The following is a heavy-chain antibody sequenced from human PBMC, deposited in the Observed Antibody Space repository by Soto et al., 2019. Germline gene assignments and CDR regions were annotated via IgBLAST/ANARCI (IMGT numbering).Heavy chain of an antibody. D-gene: IGHD6-13*01. J-gene: IGHJ4*02. CDR1: GYSISSSNW. CDR3: ATIAGKAGWPIDY. CDR2: IYYSGTI. V-gene: IGHV4-28*05. Sequence: QVQLQESGPGLVKPSDTLSLTCAVSGYSISSSNWWAWIRQSPGKGLEWIGHIYYSGTIYYDPSLKSRVTMSVDTSKNQDSLKLSSVTAVDTAGYYCATIAGKAGWPIDYWGQGTLVTVSS.